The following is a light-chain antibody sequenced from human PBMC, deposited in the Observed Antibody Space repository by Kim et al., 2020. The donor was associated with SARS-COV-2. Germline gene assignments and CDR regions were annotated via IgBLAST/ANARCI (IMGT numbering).Light chain of an antibody. CDR2: QDT. CDR3: QAWDSGTAVV. J-gene: IGLJ3*02. Sequence: VSPGQTASITCSGDELGDKYVFWYQQKPGQSPVLVIYQDTKRPSGIPERFSASNSGNTATLTISGTKATDEADYYCQAWDSGTAVVFGEGTQLTVL. V-gene: IGLV3-1*01. CDR1: ELGDKY.